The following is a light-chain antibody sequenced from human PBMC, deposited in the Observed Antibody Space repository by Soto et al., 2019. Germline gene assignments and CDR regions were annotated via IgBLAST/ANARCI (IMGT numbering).Light chain of an antibody. J-gene: IGKJ4*01. CDR2: DAS. V-gene: IGKV3-11*01. CDR3: QQRSNSRT. CDR1: QSVSSY. Sequence: EIVLTQSPATLSLSPGERATLSCRASQSVSSYLAWYQQKPGQAPRLLIYDASNRATGIPARFGGSGSGTDFTLTISSLEPEDVAVYYCQQRSNSRTFGGGTKVEIK.